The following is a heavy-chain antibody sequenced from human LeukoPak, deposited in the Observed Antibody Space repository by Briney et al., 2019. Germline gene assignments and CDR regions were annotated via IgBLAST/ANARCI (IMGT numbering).Heavy chain of an antibody. CDR1: GYTFTNHG. J-gene: IGHJ6*02. CDR3: ARVPSGVPAPYYYGMDV. D-gene: IGHD2-2*01. Sequence: VASVKVSCKASGYTFTNHGITWVRQAPGQGLEWMGWISPHNDNTDYAQNLQGRVTMTADTSTNTVYMELRSLRSDDTAMYFCARVPSGVPAPYYYGMDVWGQGTTVIVSS. CDR2: ISPHNDNT. V-gene: IGHV1-18*04.